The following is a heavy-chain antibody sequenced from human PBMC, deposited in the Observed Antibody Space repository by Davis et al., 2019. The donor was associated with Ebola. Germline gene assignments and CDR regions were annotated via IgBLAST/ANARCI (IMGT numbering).Heavy chain of an antibody. CDR2: INHSGST. D-gene: IGHD7-27*01. CDR3: ARGCRSLGKDAFDI. CDR1: GGSFSGYY. J-gene: IGHJ3*02. V-gene: IGHV4-34*01. Sequence: MPSETLSLSCAVYGGSFSGYYWSWIRQPPGKGLEWIGEINHSGSTNYNPSLKSRVTISVDTSKNQFSLKLSSVTAADTAVYYCARGCRSLGKDAFDIWAKGQWSPSLQ.